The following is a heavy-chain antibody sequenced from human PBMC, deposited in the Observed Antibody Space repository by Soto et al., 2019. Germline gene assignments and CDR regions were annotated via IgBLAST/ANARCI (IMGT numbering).Heavy chain of an antibody. V-gene: IGHV3-48*02. CDR1: GFSLANFP. Sequence: GGSLRLSCVASGFSLANFPMNWVRQTPGKGLEWISYVSPRGDNIYYAESVKGRFTISRDNARNSLFLQMNSLRDEDAALYYCAKGPHPNMGWPYYFDSWGQGGPVTVSS. J-gene: IGHJ4*02. CDR3: AKGPHPNMGWPYYFDS. CDR2: VSPRGDNI. D-gene: IGHD6-19*01.